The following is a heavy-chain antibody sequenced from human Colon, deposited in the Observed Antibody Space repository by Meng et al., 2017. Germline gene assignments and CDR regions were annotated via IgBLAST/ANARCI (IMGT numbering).Heavy chain of an antibody. CDR2: INPNGGWT. J-gene: IGHJ5*02. V-gene: IGHV1-46*01. D-gene: IGHD3-22*01. CDR1: GYTFSSNY. Sequence: QVQLVQSGVEVKKPGASVKISCKASGYTFSSNYMHWVRQAPGQGLEWMGIINPNGGWTSYAQKLQGRVTITRDTSASIFYMELSSLRSEDTAVYYCARDVSLDDRSWWLDLWGQGTLVTVSS. CDR3: ARDVSLDDRSWWLDL.